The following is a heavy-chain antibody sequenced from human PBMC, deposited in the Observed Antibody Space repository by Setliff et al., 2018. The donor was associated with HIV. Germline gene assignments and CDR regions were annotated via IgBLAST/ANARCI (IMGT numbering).Heavy chain of an antibody. J-gene: IGHJ4*02. D-gene: IGHD3-10*01. CDR2: ISSSGNT. CDR3: AREKTTLVRGVIICQIFDY. CDR1: GGSISSTSYY. Sequence: SETLSLTCTVSGGSISSTSYYWGWIRQPPGTGLEWIGSISSSGNTYYNPSLKSRVTTSVDTPKNQFSLKLNSVTAADTAVYYCAREKTTLVRGVIICQIFDYWGQGKLVTVSS. V-gene: IGHV4-39*02.